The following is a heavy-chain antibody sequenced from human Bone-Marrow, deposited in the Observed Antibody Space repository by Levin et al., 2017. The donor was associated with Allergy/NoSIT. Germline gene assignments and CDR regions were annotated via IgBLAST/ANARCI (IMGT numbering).Heavy chain of an antibody. J-gene: IGHJ4*02. V-gene: IGHV6-1*01. CDR3: ARSSERITIFGVVITIGLDY. CDR1: GDSVSSNSAA. D-gene: IGHD3-3*01. CDR2: TYYRSKWYN. Sequence: SETLSLTCAISGDSVSSNSAAWNWIRQSPSRGLEWLGRTYYRSKWYNDYAVSVKSRITINPDTSKNQFSLQLNSVTPEDTAVYYCARSSERITIFGVVITIGLDYWGQGTLVTVSS.